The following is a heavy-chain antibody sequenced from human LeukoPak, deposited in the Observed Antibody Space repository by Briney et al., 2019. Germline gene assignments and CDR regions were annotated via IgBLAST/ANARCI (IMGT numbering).Heavy chain of an antibody. CDR1: GYSISSGYY. D-gene: IGHD6-19*01. CDR3: ARDGSSGWYADY. J-gene: IGHJ4*02. CDR2: IYHSGST. V-gene: IGHV4-38-2*02. Sequence: SETLSLTCAVSGYSISSGYYWGWIRPPPGKGVEWIGSIYHSGSTYYNPSLKSRVTISVDTSKNQFSLKLSSVTAADTAVYYCARDGSSGWYADYWGQGTLVTVSS.